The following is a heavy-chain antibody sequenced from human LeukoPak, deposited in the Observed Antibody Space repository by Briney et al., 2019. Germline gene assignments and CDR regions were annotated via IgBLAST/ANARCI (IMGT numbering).Heavy chain of an antibody. V-gene: IGHV3-20*04. CDR3: ARVTAYYDSSGYSGYYYFDY. CDR1: GFTFEDYG. D-gene: IGHD3-22*01. CDR2: INWNGGST. Sequence: PGGSLRLSCAASGFTFEDYGMSWVRQAPGKGLEWVSGINWNGGSTGYADSVKGRFTISRDNAKNSLYLQMNSLRAEDTALYYCARVTAYYDSSGYSGYYYFDYWGQGTLVTVSS. J-gene: IGHJ4*02.